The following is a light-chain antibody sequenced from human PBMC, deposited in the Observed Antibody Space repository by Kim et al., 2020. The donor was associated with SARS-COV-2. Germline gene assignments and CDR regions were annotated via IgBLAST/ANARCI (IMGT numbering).Light chain of an antibody. V-gene: IGLV1-40*01. CDR3: QSYDSSLGGPVV. CDR2: DNV. CDR1: G. J-gene: IGLJ2*01. Sequence: GVHWYQHRPGTAPKLLIYDNVNRPSGVPDRFSGSKSGTSASLAITGLQAEDEADYYCQSYDSSLGGPVVFGGGTQLTVL.